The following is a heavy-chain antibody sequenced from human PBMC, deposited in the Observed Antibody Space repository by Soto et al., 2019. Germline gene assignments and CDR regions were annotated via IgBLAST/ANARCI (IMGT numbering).Heavy chain of an antibody. J-gene: IGHJ2*01. CDR3: YLWFGADWGFDL. CDR1: GDTGKSYG. V-gene: IGHV1-18*04. Sequence: AAGKGEGKEDGDTGKSYGISWVRQAPGQGLEWMGWISAYNGNTNYAQKLQGRVTMTTDTSTRTAYMELRSLRSDDTAVYYCYLWFGADWGFDLWGRGTLVTVSS. CDR2: ISAYNGNT. D-gene: IGHD3-10*01.